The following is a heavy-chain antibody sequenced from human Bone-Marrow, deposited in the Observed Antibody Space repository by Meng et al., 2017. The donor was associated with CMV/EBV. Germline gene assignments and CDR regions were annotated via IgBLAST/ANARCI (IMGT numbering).Heavy chain of an antibody. D-gene: IGHD2-2*01. CDR2: INHSGST. Sequence: SETLSLTCAVSGGSISSSNWWSWVRQPPGKGLEWIGEINHSGSTNYNPSLKSRVTISVDTSKNQFSLKLSSVTAADTAVYYCARGRRYGYCSSTSCSPWYYYYYGMDVWGQGTTVTVYS. CDR1: GGSISSSNW. J-gene: IGHJ6*01. V-gene: IGHV4-4*02. CDR3: ARGRRYGYCSSTSCSPWYYYYYGMDV.